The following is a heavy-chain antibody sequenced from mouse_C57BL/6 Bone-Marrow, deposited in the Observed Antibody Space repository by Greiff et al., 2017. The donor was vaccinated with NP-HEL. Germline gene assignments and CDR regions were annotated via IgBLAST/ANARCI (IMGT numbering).Heavy chain of an antibody. J-gene: IGHJ3*01. CDR3: ARDYSNYQAWFAY. Sequence: VQLQQPGAELVMPGASVKLSCKASGYTFTSYWMHWVKQRPGQGLEWIGEIDPSDSYTNYNQKFKGKSTLTVDKSSSTAYMQLSSLTSEDSAVYYCARDYSNYQAWFAYWGQGSLVTVSA. D-gene: IGHD2-5*01. CDR2: IDPSDSYT. V-gene: IGHV1-69*01. CDR1: GYTFTSYW.